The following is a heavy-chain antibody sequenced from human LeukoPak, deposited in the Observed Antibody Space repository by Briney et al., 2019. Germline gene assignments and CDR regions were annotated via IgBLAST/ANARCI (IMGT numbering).Heavy chain of an antibody. V-gene: IGHV3-23*01. CDR2: SSGSGGST. Sequence: PGGSLRLSCAASGFTFSSYAMSWVRQAPGKGLEWVSVSSGSGGSTNYADSVRGRFTISRDNSKNTLYLEMNSLRAEDTALYYCARDSQEFFQHWGQGTLVTVSS. J-gene: IGHJ1*01. CDR3: ARDSQEFFQH. CDR1: GFTFSSYA.